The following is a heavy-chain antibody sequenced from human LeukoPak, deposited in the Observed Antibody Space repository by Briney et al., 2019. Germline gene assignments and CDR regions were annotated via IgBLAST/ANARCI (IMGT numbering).Heavy chain of an antibody. D-gene: IGHD3-22*01. CDR3: ARDQWPFYYDSSGYHYYYGMDV. CDR2: IIPIFGTA. V-gene: IGHV1-69*13. CDR1: GGTFSSYA. J-gene: IGHJ6*02. Sequence: SVKVSCKASGGTFSSYAISWVRQAPGHGLEWMGGIIPIFGTANYAQKFQGRVTITADESTSTAYMELSSLRSEDTAVYYCARDQWPFYYDSSGYHYYYGMDVWGQGTTVTVSS.